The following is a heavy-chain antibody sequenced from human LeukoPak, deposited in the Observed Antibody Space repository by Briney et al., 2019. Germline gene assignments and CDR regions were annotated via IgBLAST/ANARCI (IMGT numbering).Heavy chain of an antibody. Sequence: SETLSLTCTVSGYSISSGYYWGWIRQPPGKGLEWIGSIYHSGSTYYNPSLKSRITISVDTSKNQSSLKLSSVTAADTAVYYCARDQDPIAAAGGTFDYWGQGTLVTVSS. CDR3: ARDQDPIAAAGGTFDY. V-gene: IGHV4-38-2*02. CDR1: GYSISSGYY. D-gene: IGHD6-13*01. J-gene: IGHJ4*02. CDR2: IYHSGST.